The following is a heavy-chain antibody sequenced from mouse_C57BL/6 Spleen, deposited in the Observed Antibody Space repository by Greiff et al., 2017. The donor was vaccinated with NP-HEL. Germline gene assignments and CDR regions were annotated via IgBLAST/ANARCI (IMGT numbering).Heavy chain of an antibody. CDR3: ARGWDGLDD. CDR2: INPSSGYT. Sequence: QVHVKQSGAELARPGASVKMSCKASGYTFTSYTMHWVKQRPGPGLEWIGYINPSSGYTTYNQKFKDKATLTADKSSSTAYMQLSSLPSADSAVFYCARGWDGLDDWGKGTTLTV. V-gene: IGHV1-4*01. CDR1: GYTFTSYT. J-gene: IGHJ2*01. D-gene: IGHD4-1*01.